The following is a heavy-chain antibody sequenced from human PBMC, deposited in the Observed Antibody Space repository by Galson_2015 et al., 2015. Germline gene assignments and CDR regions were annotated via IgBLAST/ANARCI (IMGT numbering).Heavy chain of an antibody. D-gene: IGHD3-22*01. CDR3: ARERGWGSITMIAHWFDP. J-gene: IGHJ5*02. CDR2: INAGNGNT. V-gene: IGHV1-3*01. Sequence: SVKVSCKASGYTFTSYAMHWVRQAPGQRLEWMGWINAGNGNTKYSQKFQGRVTITRDTSASTAYMELSSLRSEDTAVYYCARERGWGSITMIAHWFDPWGQGTLVTVSS. CDR1: GYTFTSYA.